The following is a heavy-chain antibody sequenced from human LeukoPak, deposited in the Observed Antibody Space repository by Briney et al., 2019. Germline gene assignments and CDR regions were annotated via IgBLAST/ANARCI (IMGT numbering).Heavy chain of an antibody. CDR2: ISSSSSYI. CDR1: GFTFSSYS. J-gene: IGHJ3*02. D-gene: IGHD6-13*01. CDR3: AGPSSSWYKGSAFDI. V-gene: IGHV3-21*01. Sequence: GGSLRLSCAASGFTFSSYSMNWVRRAPGKGLEWVSSISSSSSYIYYADSVKGRFTISRDNAKNSLYLQMNSLRAEDTAVYYCAGPSSSWYKGSAFDIWGQGTMVTVSS.